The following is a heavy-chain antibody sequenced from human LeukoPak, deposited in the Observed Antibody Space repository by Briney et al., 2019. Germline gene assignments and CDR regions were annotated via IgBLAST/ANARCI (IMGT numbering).Heavy chain of an antibody. J-gene: IGHJ5*02. CDR1: GFTFSNYT. CDR3: AKETYCSSPTCPRA. D-gene: IGHD2-2*01. CDR2: ISTGADGA. V-gene: IGHV3-23*01. Sequence: PWGSLRLSCAASGFTFSNYTMNWVRQAPGKGLEWVSTISTGADGAYYTDSVKGRFTISRDNSKNSLYLQINSLRAEDTAMYYCAKETYCSSPTCPRAWGRGTLVTVSS.